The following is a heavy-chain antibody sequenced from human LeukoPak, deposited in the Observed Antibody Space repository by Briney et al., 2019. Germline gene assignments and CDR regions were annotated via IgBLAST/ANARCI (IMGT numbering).Heavy chain of an antibody. CDR1: GGSISSSSYY. D-gene: IGHD6-19*01. Sequence: KPSETLSLTCTVSGGSISSSSYYWGWIRQPPGKVLEWIGSIYYSGSTYYNPSLKSQVTISVDTSKNQFSLTLSSVTAPDTAVYYCARTTPSPLREWLVPGVFDYWGQGTLVTVSA. CDR3: ARTTPSPLREWLVPGVFDY. J-gene: IGHJ4*02. V-gene: IGHV4-39*01. CDR2: IYYSGST.